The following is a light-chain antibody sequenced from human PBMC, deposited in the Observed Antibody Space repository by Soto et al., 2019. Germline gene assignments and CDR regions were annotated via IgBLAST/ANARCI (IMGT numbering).Light chain of an antibody. CDR2: AAS. V-gene: IGKV3-11*01. Sequence: ESVLTQSPSTLSLSPGERATLSCRASPSVSNSLPWYQHKSGQAPRLLIYAASSMPTGVPSRFSGGGSGTACTLTISSLEPEVFATYYCKQGYSTPMSTLGKGTQLET. CDR3: KQGYSTPMST. CDR1: PSVSNS. J-gene: IGKJ2*01.